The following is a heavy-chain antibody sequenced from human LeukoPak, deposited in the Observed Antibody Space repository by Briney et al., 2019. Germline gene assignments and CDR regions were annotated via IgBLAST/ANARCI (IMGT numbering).Heavy chain of an antibody. V-gene: IGHV3-11*06. Sequence: GGSLRLSCAASGFTFSDYYMSWIRQAPGKGLEWVSSITRSSNYRYYSDSMKGRFTISRDNAKKSLYLQMNSLRAEDTAVYYCARALYDSSGYYSHFDYWGQGTLVTVSS. CDR1: GFTFSDYY. D-gene: IGHD3-22*01. CDR3: ARALYDSSGYYSHFDY. CDR2: ITRSSNYR. J-gene: IGHJ4*02.